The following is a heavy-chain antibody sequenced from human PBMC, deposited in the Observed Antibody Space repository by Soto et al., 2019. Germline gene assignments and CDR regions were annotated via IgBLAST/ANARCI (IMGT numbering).Heavy chain of an antibody. D-gene: IGHD1-26*01. CDR1: GASTVSHYH. CDR3: ALALGPTTGLDY. V-gene: IGHV4-31*02. J-gene: IGHJ4*02. Sequence: QVQLQESGPGLVKPSQTLSLTCSVSGASTVSHYHWTWIRQPPGKGLEWMGYIFNSGTTFYNPSLKSRLSISMDTSGNHFSLELRSVTAADTAVYYCALALGPTTGLDYWGKGTLVTVSS. CDR2: IFNSGTT.